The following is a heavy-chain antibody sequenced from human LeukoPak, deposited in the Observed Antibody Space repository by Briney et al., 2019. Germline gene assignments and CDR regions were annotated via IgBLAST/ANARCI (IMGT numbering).Heavy chain of an antibody. V-gene: IGHV3-74*01. Sequence: GGSLRLSCAASGFILSDYWMHWVRHAPGKGLVWVSRISNDGTTTTYADFVKGRFTISRDNAKNSLYLQMNSLRAEDTAVYYCAELGITMIGGVWGKGTTVTISS. D-gene: IGHD3-10*02. CDR1: GFILSDYW. J-gene: IGHJ6*04. CDR2: ISNDGTTT. CDR3: AELGITMIGGV.